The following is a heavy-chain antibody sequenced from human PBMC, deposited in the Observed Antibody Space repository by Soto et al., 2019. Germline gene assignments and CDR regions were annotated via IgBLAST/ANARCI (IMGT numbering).Heavy chain of an antibody. CDR2: IYYSGST. Sequence: SETLSLTCTVSGGSVSSGSYYWSWIRQPPGKGLEWIGYIYYSGSTNYNPSLKSRVTISVDTSKNQFSLKLSSVTAADTAVYYCARWGGDYDSSGYWDYFDYWGQGTLATVSS. D-gene: IGHD3-22*01. J-gene: IGHJ4*02. CDR1: GGSVSSGSYY. CDR3: ARWGGDYDSSGYWDYFDY. V-gene: IGHV4-61*01.